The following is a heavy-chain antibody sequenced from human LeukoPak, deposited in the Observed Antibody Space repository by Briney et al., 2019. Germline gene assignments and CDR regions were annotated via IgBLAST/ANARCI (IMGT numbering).Heavy chain of an antibody. CDR3: ARDEEWELGLDY. J-gene: IGHJ4*02. CDR2: INPSGGST. Sequence: ASVKVSCKASGNTFTSYYMHWVRQAPGQGLEWMGIINPSGGSTSYAQKFQGRVTMTRDTSTSTVYMELSSLRSEDTAVYYCARDEEWELGLDYWGQGTLVTVSS. D-gene: IGHD1-26*01. CDR1: GNTFTSYY. V-gene: IGHV1-46*01.